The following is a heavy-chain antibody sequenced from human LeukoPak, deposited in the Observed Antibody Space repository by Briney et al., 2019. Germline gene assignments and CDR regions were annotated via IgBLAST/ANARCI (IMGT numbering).Heavy chain of an antibody. Sequence: SETLSLTCTVSGGSISSSSYYWGWIRQPPGKGLEWIGSIYYSGSTYYNPSLKSRVTISVDTSKNQFSLKLSSVTAADTAVYYCARDLSGSFDYWGQGTLVTVSS. CDR3: ARDLSGSFDY. CDR2: IYYSGST. J-gene: IGHJ4*02. D-gene: IGHD3-10*01. CDR1: GGSISSSSYY. V-gene: IGHV4-39*07.